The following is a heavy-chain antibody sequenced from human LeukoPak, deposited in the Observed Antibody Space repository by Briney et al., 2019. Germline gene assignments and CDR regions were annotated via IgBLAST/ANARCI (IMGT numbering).Heavy chain of an antibody. CDR2: ISSSSSYT. J-gene: IGHJ4*02. CDR3: ARDFRYCSGGSCYSGGYFDY. Sequence: PGGSLRLSCAASGFTFSSYSMNWVRQAPGQGLKWVSYISSSSSYTYYADSVKGRFTISRDNAKNSLYLQMNSLRAEDTAVYYRARDFRYCSGGSCYSGGYFDYWGQGTLVTVSS. CDR1: GFTFSSYS. D-gene: IGHD2-15*01. V-gene: IGHV3-21*01.